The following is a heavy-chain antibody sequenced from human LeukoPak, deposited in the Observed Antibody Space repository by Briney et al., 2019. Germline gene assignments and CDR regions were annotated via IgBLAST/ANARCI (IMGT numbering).Heavy chain of an antibody. CDR2: ISYDGSNK. CDR3: ANAVATPSAEYFQH. V-gene: IGHV3-30-3*02. CDR1: GFTFSGYP. Sequence: GKSLRLPCAASGFTFSGYPIHWVRQAPGKGLEWVAVISYDGSNKYYADSVKGRFTISRDNSKNTLYLQMNSLRAEDTAVYYCANAVATPSAEYFQHWGQGTLVTVSS. J-gene: IGHJ1*01. D-gene: IGHD2-15*01.